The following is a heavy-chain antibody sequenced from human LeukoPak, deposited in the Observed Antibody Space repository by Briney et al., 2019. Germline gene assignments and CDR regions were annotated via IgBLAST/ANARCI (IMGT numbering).Heavy chain of an antibody. V-gene: IGHV4-39*07. D-gene: IGHD3-22*01. CDR2: ADVSGSS. J-gene: IGHJ4*02. CDR3: ARRAHYYDSSGYRDPVDY. Sequence: SETLSLTYTVSGGSISSTIYYWGWIRQPPGKGLEWIGSADVSGSSYYNPSLKSRVTISVDTSENHFYLKLNSVTAADTAVYYCARRAHYYDSSGYRDPVDYWGQGTLVTVSS. CDR1: GGSISSTIYY.